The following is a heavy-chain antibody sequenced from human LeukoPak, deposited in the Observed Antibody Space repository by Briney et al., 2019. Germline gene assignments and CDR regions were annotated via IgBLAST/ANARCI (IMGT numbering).Heavy chain of an antibody. V-gene: IGHV4-34*01. CDR2: INHSGST. Sequence: SETLSLTCAVYGGSFSGYYWSWIRQPPGKGLEWIGEINHSGSTNYNPSLKSRVTISVDTSKNQFSRKLSSVTAADTAVYYCARGVEAGIAAAGRRGFDYWGQGTLVTVSS. J-gene: IGHJ4*02. CDR3: ARGVEAGIAAAGRRGFDY. D-gene: IGHD6-13*01. CDR1: GGSFSGYY.